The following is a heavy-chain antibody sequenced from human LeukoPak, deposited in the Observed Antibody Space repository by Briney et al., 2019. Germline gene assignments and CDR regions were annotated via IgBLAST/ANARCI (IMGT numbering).Heavy chain of an antibody. CDR2: IYYSGST. J-gene: IGHJ5*02. V-gene: IGHV4-59*01. Sequence: SETLSLTCAVSGGSISSYYWSWIRQPPGKGLEWIGYIYYSGSTNYNPSLKSRVTISVDTSKNQFSLKLSSVTAADTAVYYCARDSKENWFDPWGQGTLVTVSS. CDR1: GGSISSYY. CDR3: ARDSKENWFDP. D-gene: IGHD3-3*02.